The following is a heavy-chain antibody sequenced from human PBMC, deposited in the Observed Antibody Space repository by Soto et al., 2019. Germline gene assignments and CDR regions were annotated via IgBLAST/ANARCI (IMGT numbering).Heavy chain of an antibody. V-gene: IGHV3-30-3*01. J-gene: IGHJ4*02. CDR2: ISYDGSNK. D-gene: IGHD3-10*01. CDR3: ASAVRGVISGQLDY. Sequence: GGSLRLSCAASGFTFSSYAMHWVRQAPGKGLEWVAVISYDGSNKYYADSVKGRFTISRDNSKNTLYLQMNSLRAEDTAVYYCASAVRGVISGQLDYWGQGTLVTVSS. CDR1: GFTFSSYA.